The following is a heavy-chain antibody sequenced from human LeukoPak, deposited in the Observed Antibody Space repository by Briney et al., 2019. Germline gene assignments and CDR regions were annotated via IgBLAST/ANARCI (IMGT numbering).Heavy chain of an antibody. CDR2: INHSGST. CDR3: AKTVTVTTSAFDI. D-gene: IGHD4-17*01. V-gene: IGHV4-34*01. CDR1: GGSFSGYC. J-gene: IGHJ3*02. Sequence: PSETLSLTCAVYGGSFSGYCWSWIRQPPGKGLEWIGEINHSGSTNYNPSLKSRVTISVDTSKSQFSLKLSSVTAADTAVYYCAKTVTVTTSAFDIWGQGTMVTVSS.